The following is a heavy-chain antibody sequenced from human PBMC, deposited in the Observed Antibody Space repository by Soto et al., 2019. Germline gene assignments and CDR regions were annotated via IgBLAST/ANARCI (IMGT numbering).Heavy chain of an antibody. CDR3: AKDEAGYGPIDY. CDR1: GFTFSSYA. Sequence: LRLSCAASGFTFSSYAMSWVRQAPGKGLEWVSAISGSDGSTYYADSVKGRSTISRDNSKNTVYLQMNSLRAEDTAVYYCAKDEAGYGPIDYWGQGTLVTVSS. J-gene: IGHJ4*02. D-gene: IGHD5-18*01. CDR2: ISGSDGST. V-gene: IGHV3-23*01.